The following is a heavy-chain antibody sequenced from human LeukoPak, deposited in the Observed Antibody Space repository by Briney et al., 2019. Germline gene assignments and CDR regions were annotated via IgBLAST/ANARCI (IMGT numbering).Heavy chain of an antibody. CDR2: MNPNSGNT. D-gene: IGHD1-26*01. Sequence: GASVKVSCRASGYTFTSYDINWVRQATGQGREWMGWMNPNSGNTGYAQKFQGRVTMTRSTSINSAYMELNSLTSEDTAVYYCARSSVGARRRIDYWGQGSLVTVSS. CDR1: GYTFTSYD. J-gene: IGHJ4*02. V-gene: IGHV1-8*01. CDR3: ARSSVGARRRIDY.